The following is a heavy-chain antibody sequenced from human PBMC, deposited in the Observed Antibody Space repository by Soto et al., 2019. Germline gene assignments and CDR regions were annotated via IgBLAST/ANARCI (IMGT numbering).Heavy chain of an antibody. Sequence: QVQLQESGPGLVKPSQTLSLTGTVSGGSISSGDYYWRWIRQPPGKGLEWSGYIYHSGSSYYNPPLKSRVTISVDTSKNQFSLKLSSVTAADTAVYYCARVWGSYASELYWFDPWGQGTLVTVSS. CDR2: IYHSGSS. CDR3: ARVWGSYASELYWFDP. V-gene: IGHV4-30-4*01. D-gene: IGHD1-26*01. CDR1: GGSISSGDYY. J-gene: IGHJ5*02.